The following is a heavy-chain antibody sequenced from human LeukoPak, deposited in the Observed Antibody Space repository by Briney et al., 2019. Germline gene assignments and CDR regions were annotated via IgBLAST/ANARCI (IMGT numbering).Heavy chain of an antibody. V-gene: IGHV4-34*01. J-gene: IGHJ6*03. CDR2: INHSGST. Sequence: SETLSLTCAVYGGSFSGYYWSWIRQPPGKGLEWIGEINHSGSTNYNPSLKSRVTISVDTSKNQFSLKLSSVTAADTAVYYCARGRRGAYYYGSGSYRSYYYYMDVWGKGTTVTVSS. CDR1: GGSFSGYY. CDR3: ARGRRGAYYYGSGSYRSYYYYMDV. D-gene: IGHD3-10*01.